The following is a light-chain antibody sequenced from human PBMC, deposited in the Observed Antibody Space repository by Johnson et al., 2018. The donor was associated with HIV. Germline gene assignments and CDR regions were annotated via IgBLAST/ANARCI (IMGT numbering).Light chain of an antibody. CDR3: GTWDTSLGAQYV. J-gene: IGLJ1*01. CDR1: SSNIGNNY. V-gene: IGLV1-51*02. Sequence: QSVLTQPPSVSAAPGQKVTISCSGSSSNIGNNYVSWYQQLPGTAPKLLIYENNKRPTGIPDRFSGSKFGTSATLDITGLQHGDEADDYCGTWDTSLGAQYVFGSGTKVSVL. CDR2: ENN.